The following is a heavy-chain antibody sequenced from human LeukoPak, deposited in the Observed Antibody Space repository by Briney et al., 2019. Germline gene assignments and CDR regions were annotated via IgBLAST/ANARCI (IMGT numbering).Heavy chain of an antibody. CDR2: IKQDGSEK. V-gene: IGHV3-7*01. CDR3: AREIVVVPAANDY. D-gene: IGHD2-2*01. Sequence: GGSLRLSCAASGFTFSSHWMSWVRQAPGKGLEWVANIKQDGSEKYYVDSVKGRFTISRDNAKNSLYLQMNSLRAEDTAVYYCAREIVVVPAANDYWGQGTLVTVSS. J-gene: IGHJ4*02. CDR1: GFTFSSHW.